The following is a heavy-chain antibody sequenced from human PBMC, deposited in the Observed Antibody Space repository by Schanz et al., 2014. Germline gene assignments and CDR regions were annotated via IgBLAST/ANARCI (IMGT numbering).Heavy chain of an antibody. D-gene: IGHD3-10*02. CDR3: AKDLCNYGIFDS. V-gene: IGHV3-23*01. J-gene: IGHJ5*01. Sequence: EMQLLESGGGLAQPGGSLRLSCAASGFKFTDYAMSWVRQAPGKGLEWVSGMSGSGSTADYADSVKGRFTISRDNSRKTLYLQMNSLRADDTAVYYCAKDLCNYGIFDSWGQGTLVTVSS. CDR1: GFKFTDYA. CDR2: MSGSGSTA.